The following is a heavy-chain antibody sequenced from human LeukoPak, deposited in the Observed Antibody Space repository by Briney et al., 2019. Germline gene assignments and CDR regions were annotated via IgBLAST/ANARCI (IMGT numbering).Heavy chain of an antibody. J-gene: IGHJ4*02. D-gene: IGHD1-26*01. V-gene: IGHV3-30*02. CDR3: AKSSGGLPRDYFDY. CDR1: GFSFRSYG. CDR2: IRYDGSNK. Sequence: GGSLRLSCAASGFSFRSYGMHWVRQAPGKGLEWVAFIRYDGSNKYYAESVKGRFTISRDNSKNTLYLQMNSLRAEDTAVYYCAKSSGGLPRDYFDYWGQGTLVTVSS.